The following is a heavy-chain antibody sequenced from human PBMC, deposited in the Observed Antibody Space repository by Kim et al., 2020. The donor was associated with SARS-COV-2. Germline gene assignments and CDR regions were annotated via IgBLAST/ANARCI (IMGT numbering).Heavy chain of an antibody. D-gene: IGHD6-19*01. CDR3: ARDRVAVAGPLVIV. Sequence: GGSLRPSCAASGFTFSSYSMNWVRQAPGKGLEWVSSISSSSSYIYYADSVKGRFTISRDNAKNSLYLQMNSLRAEDTAVYYCARDRVAVAGPLVIVWGQGTLVTVSS. CDR2: ISSSSSYI. CDR1: GFTFSSYS. V-gene: IGHV3-21*01. J-gene: IGHJ4*02.